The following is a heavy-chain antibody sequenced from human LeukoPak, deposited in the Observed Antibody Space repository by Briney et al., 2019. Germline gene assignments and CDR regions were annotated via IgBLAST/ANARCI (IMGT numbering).Heavy chain of an antibody. CDR1: GYTFSSTW. Sequence: GGSLRLSCAVSGYTFSSTWIHWVRQAPGKGLVWVSRINNDGSDTTYADSVKGRFTISRDNAKNTVNLQMNSLRAEDTGVYYCARGGDGAFDYWGQGTLVTVSS. D-gene: IGHD5-24*01. V-gene: IGHV3-74*01. CDR3: ARGGDGAFDY. CDR2: INNDGSDT. J-gene: IGHJ4*02.